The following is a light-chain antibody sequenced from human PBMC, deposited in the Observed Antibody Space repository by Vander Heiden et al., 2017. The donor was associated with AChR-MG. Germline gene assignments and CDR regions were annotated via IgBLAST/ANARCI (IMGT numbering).Light chain of an antibody. V-gene: IGLV3-1*01. CDR3: QAWDSSNVV. CDR1: KLGDKY. CDR2: QDS. J-gene: IGLJ2*01. Sequence: SSELTQPPSVSVSPGPTASITCPGDKLGDKYACWYQQKPGQSPVLVIYQDSKRPSGIPERFSGSNSGNTATLTISGTQAMDEADYYCQAWDSSNVVFGGGTKLTVL.